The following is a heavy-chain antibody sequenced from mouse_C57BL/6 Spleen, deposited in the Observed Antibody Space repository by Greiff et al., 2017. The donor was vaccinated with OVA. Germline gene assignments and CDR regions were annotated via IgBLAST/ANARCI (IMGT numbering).Heavy chain of an antibody. V-gene: IGHV5-4*01. J-gene: IGHJ2*01. Sequence: EVQVVESGGGLVKPGGSLKLSCAASGFTFSSYAMSWVRQTPEKRLEWVATISDGGSYTYYPDNVKGRFTISRDNAKNNLYLQMSHLKSEDTAMYYCARDGERSNYFDYWGQGTTLTVSS. CDR2: ISDGGSYT. CDR3: ARDGERSNYFDY. CDR1: GFTFSSYA. D-gene: IGHD5-1*01.